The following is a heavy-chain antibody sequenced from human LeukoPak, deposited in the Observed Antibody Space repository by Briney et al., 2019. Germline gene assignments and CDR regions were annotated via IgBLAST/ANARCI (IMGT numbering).Heavy chain of an antibody. Sequence: GGSLRLSCAASGFTFSSYEMNWVRQAPGKGLEWVSYISSSGSTIYYADSVKGRFTISRDNAKNSLYLQMNSLRAEDTAVYYCARGYYDFWSGYYTGWGQGTLVTVSS. CDR1: GFTFSSYE. V-gene: IGHV3-48*03. CDR3: ARGYYDFWSGYYTG. J-gene: IGHJ4*02. CDR2: ISSSGSTI. D-gene: IGHD3-3*01.